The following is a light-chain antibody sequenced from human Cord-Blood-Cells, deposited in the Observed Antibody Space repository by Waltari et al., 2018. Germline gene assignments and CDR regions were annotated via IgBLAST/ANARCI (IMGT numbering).Light chain of an antibody. V-gene: IGKV1-39*01. J-gene: IGKJ1*01. CDR1: QSISSY. Sequence: DIQMTQSPSSLSASVGDRVTITCRASQSISSYLNWYQQKPGKAPKLLIYAASSLQSGVPSRFSGSGSGTDFTLTINSLQPEDFATYYCQQSYSTPPEWTFGQGTKVEIK. CDR2: AAS. CDR3: QQSYSTPPEWT.